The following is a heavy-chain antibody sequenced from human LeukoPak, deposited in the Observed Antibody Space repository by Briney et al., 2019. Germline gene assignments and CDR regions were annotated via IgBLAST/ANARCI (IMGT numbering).Heavy chain of an antibody. CDR2: ISSSSSTI. CDR1: GFTFSSYS. D-gene: IGHD3-9*01. Sequence: GGSLRLSCAASGFTFSSYSMNWVRQAPGKGLEWVSYISSSSSTIYYADSVKGRFTISRDNAKNSLYLQMNSLRAEDTAVYYCARVYDVLTGSYPPEDWGQGTLVTVSS. V-gene: IGHV3-48*04. J-gene: IGHJ4*02. CDR3: ARVYDVLTGSYPPED.